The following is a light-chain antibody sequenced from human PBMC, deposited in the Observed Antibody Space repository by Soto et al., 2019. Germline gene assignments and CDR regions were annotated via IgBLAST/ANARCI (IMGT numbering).Light chain of an antibody. J-gene: IGLJ1*01. V-gene: IGLV1-51*02. CDR2: ENN. CDR3: GTCDSSLSAGRV. Sequence: QSVLTQPPSVSAAPGQKVTISCSGSSSNIGKNYVSWYQQLPGTAPKLLIHENNKRPSRIPDRFSGSKSGTSATLGITGLQTGDEADYYCGTCDSSLSAGRVFGTGTKVTVL. CDR1: SSNIGKNY.